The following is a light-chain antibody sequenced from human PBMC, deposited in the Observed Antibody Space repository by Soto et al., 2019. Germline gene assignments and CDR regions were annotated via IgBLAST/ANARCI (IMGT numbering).Light chain of an antibody. J-gene: IGKJ1*01. CDR1: QSVSSSY. Sequence: EIVLTQSPGTLSLSPGERATLSCRASQSVSSSYLAWYQQKPGQAPRLLIYGASSRATGIPDRFSGSGSGTAFTFTISRLEPEDFAVYYCQQYGSSPTFGQGTKVDIK. CDR2: GAS. CDR3: QQYGSSPT. V-gene: IGKV3-20*01.